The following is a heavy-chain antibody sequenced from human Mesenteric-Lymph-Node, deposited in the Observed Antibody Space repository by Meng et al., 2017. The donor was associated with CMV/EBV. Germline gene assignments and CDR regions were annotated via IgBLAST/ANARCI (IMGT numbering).Heavy chain of an antibody. D-gene: IGHD3-10*01. J-gene: IGHJ5*02. Sequence: FSNYWMHWVRQAPGKGLVWVSRIDSYGSTITYADSVKGRFTISRDNAKNTLYLEMNGLRVDDTAVYYCAKDGAYGSGSYYKSWFDPWGQGTLVTVSS. V-gene: IGHV3-74*01. CDR2: IDSYGSTI. CDR1: FSNYW. CDR3: AKDGAYGSGSYYKSWFDP.